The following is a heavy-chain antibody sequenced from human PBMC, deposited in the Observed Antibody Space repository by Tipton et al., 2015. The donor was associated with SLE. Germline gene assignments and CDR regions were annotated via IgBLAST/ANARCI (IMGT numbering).Heavy chain of an antibody. J-gene: IGHJ6*04. CDR2: ISYDGTYK. V-gene: IGHV3-30*04. CDR3: TRDATDGSSPLDV. Sequence: SLRLSCVASGFTSSLHAMHWVRQAPGKGLEWVAVISYDGTYKYYADSMRGRFTISRDHSTSTVYLQMNSLRTEDTAVYYCTRDATDGSSPLDVWGKGTTVFVSS. CDR1: GFTSSLHA. D-gene: IGHD6-6*01.